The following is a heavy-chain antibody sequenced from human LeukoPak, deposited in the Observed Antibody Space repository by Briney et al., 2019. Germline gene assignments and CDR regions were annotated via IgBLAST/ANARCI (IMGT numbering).Heavy chain of an antibody. V-gene: IGHV4-34*01. D-gene: IGHD1-14*01. CDR1: GGSFSGYY. Sequence: SETLSLTCAVYGGSFSGYYWSWIRQPPGKGLEWIGEINHSGSTNYNPSHKSRVTISVDTSKNQFSLKLSSVTAADTAVYYCARRKTSAFDYWGQGTLVTVSS. J-gene: IGHJ4*02. CDR3: ARRKTSAFDY. CDR2: INHSGST.